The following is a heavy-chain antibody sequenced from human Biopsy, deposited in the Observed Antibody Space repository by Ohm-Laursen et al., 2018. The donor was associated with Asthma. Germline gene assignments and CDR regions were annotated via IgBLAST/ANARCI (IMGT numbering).Heavy chain of an antibody. Sequence: SLRLSCSASGFTFRSYALHWVRQAPGRGLEWVAVISYDGGNKYYGDSVKGRFTISRDNSKNTLYLQMNSLRAEDTAVYYCANYEVVTAILPMDVWGQGTTVTVSS. J-gene: IGHJ6*02. CDR1: GFTFRSYA. V-gene: IGHV3-30*18. CDR2: ISYDGGNK. D-gene: IGHD2-21*02. CDR3: ANYEVVTAILPMDV.